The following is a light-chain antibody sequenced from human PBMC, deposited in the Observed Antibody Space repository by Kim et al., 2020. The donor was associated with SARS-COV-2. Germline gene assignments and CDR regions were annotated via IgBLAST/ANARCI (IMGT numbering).Light chain of an antibody. CDR1: QSVSSNY. CDR2: GAS. J-gene: IGKJ1*01. CDR3: QQYGSSRT. Sequence: EIVLTQSPGTLSLSPGKRATLSCRASQSVSSNYLAWYQQKPGQAPRLLIYGASSRATGIPDRFSGSGSGTDFTLTISRLEPEDFAVYYWQQYGSSRTFGQGTKVDIK. V-gene: IGKV3-20*01.